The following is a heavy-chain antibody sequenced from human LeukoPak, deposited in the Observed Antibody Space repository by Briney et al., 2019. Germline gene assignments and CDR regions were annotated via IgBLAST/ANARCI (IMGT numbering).Heavy chain of an antibody. CDR3: ARAVAMVTMEALSY. J-gene: IGHJ4*02. Sequence: GGSLRLSCAASGFTFSSYEMNWVRQAPGKGLEWVSYISSSGSNIYYADSVKGRFTISRDNAKNSLYLQMNSLRAEDTAVYYCARAVAMVTMEALSYWGQGTLVTVSS. CDR1: GFTFSSYE. D-gene: IGHD5-18*01. V-gene: IGHV3-48*03. CDR2: ISSSGSNI.